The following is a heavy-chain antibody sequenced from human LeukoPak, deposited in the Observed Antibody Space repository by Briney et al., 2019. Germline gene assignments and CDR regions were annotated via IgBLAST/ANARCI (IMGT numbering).Heavy chain of an antibody. V-gene: IGHV4-39*07. CDR1: GGSISSSSYY. CDR3: ARDLLIIWFGELGRDDAFDI. D-gene: IGHD3-10*01. CDR2: IYYSGST. J-gene: IGHJ3*02. Sequence: SETLSLTCTVSGGSISSSSYYWGWIRQPPGKGLEWIGSIYYSGSTYYNPFLKSRVTISVDTSKNQFSLKLSSVTAADTAVYYCARDLLIIWFGELGRDDAFDIWGQGTMVTVSS.